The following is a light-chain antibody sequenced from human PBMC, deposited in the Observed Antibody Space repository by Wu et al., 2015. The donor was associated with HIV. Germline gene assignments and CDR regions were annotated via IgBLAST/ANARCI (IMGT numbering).Light chain of an antibody. Sequence: EILMTQSPATLSVSPGDRVTLSCTSSQSINSNLAWYQQKPGQAPRLLIYGASTRATGIPARFSGSESGTEFTLTISSIQSEDFAVYYCQQYRSSLTFGGGTKVEIK. V-gene: IGKV3-15*01. J-gene: IGKJ4*01. CDR3: QQYRSSLT. CDR2: GAS. CDR1: QSINSN.